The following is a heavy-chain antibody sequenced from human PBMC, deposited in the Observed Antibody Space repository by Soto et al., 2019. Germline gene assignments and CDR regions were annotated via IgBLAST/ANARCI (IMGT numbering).Heavy chain of an antibody. CDR2: ISDSGST. CDR1: GFTFSTYA. J-gene: IGHJ4*02. Sequence: EVQLLESGGGLVQPGGSLRLSCTASGFTFSTYAMSWVRQAPGKGLEWVSTISDSGSTYYADSVKGRFTISRDNSKNTLYLEMNSLRAEDTAVYYCAKDKGGRYWRRTSWLYSFDYWGQGTLVTVSS. CDR3: AKDKGGRYWRRTSWLYSFDY. D-gene: IGHD2-2*01. V-gene: IGHV3-23*01.